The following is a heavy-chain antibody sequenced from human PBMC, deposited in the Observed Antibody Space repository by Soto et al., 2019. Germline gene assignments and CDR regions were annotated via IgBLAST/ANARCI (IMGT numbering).Heavy chain of an antibody. Sequence: QVQLQQWGAGLLKPSETLSLTCAVYGGSFSGYYWSWIRQPPGKGLEWIGEINHSGSTNYNPSLKSRVTISGNTSKNQFSLKLSSVTAADTAVYYCARGKPEIAVAGKRFDYWGQGTLVTVSS. D-gene: IGHD6-19*01. J-gene: IGHJ4*02. V-gene: IGHV4-34*01. CDR2: INHSGST. CDR3: ARGKPEIAVAGKRFDY. CDR1: GGSFSGYY.